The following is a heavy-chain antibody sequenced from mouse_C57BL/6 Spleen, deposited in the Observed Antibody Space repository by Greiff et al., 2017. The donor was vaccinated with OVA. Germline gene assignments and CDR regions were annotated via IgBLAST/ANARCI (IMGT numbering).Heavy chain of an antibody. Sequence: QLVESGAELARPGASVKMSCKASGYTFTSYTMHWVKQRPGQGLEWIGYINPSSGYTKYNQKFKDKATLTADKSSSTAYMQLSSLTSEDSAVYYCARGTTDFDYWGQGTTLTVSS. CDR2: INPSSGYT. D-gene: IGHD1-1*01. CDR3: ARGTTDFDY. V-gene: IGHV1-4*01. CDR1: GYTFTSYT. J-gene: IGHJ2*01.